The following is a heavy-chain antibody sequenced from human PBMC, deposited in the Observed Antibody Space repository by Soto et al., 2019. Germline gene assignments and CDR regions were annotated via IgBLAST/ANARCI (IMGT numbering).Heavy chain of an antibody. Sequence: QAQLVESGGGVVQPGRSLRLSCAASEFTFNTYAMHWVRQAPGKGLEWVAVIAYDGNDKYYADSVKGRFTISRDNSKNALYLQMNTLRPEDTAMYYCARDVGNYVPYYYGMDVWGQGTTVTVSS. D-gene: IGHD1-7*01. CDR3: ARDVGNYVPYYYGMDV. CDR2: IAYDGNDK. J-gene: IGHJ6*02. V-gene: IGHV3-30*03. CDR1: EFTFNTYA.